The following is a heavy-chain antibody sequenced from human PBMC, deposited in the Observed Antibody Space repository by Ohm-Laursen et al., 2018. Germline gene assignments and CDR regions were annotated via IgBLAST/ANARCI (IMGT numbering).Heavy chain of an antibody. CDR3: AKEQGWLRTYYYGMDV. V-gene: IGHV3-30*18. Sequence: SLRLSCTAPGFTFSSYGMHWVRQAPGKGLEWVAVISYDGSNKYYADSVKGRFTISRDNSKNTLYLQMNSLRAEDTAVYYCAKEQGWLRTYYYGMDVWGQGTTVTVSS. D-gene: IGHD5-12*01. J-gene: IGHJ6*02. CDR1: GFTFSSYG. CDR2: ISYDGSNK.